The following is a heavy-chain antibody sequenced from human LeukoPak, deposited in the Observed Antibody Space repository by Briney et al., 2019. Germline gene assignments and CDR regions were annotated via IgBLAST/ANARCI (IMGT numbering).Heavy chain of an antibody. Sequence: PGGPLRLSCAASEFTFVRYAMNWVRQAPGKGLEWVSYISSSSSKIGYADSVKGRFTISRDNSKNSLYLQMDSLRVEDTAVYYCVRDPSYGSSWYYYMDVWGKGTTVTVSS. CDR1: EFTFVRYA. V-gene: IGHV3-48*04. CDR3: VRDPSYGSSWYYYMDV. D-gene: IGHD6-13*01. CDR2: ISSSSSKI. J-gene: IGHJ6*03.